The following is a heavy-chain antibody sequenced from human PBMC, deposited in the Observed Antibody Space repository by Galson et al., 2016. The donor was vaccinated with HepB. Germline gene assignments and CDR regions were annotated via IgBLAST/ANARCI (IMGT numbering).Heavy chain of an antibody. J-gene: IGHJ4*02. CDR1: GFTFKNLG. CDR3: AIDPSHWIENPFAL. Sequence: SLRLSCAASGFTFKNLGMTWVRQAPGKGLEWVSTICGSCGDIDYADSVQGRFTISRDNSKNTLSLQMNSLRAEDTATYHCAIDPSHWIENPFALWGQGTLVTVSS. V-gene: IGHV3-23*01. CDR2: ICGSCGDI. D-gene: IGHD2-2*03.